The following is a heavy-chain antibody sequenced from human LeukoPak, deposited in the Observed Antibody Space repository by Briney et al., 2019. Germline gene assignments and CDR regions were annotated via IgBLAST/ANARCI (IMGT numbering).Heavy chain of an antibody. J-gene: IGHJ4*02. Sequence: GGSLRLSCAASGFTFSSYAMHWVRQAPGKGLEWVAVISYDGSNKYYADSVKGRFTISRDNSKNTLYLQMNSLRAEDTAVYYCAREVTPYYWGQGTLVTVSS. V-gene: IGHV3-30*04. CDR1: GFTFSSYA. CDR3: AREVTPYY. D-gene: IGHD2-15*01. CDR2: ISYDGSNK.